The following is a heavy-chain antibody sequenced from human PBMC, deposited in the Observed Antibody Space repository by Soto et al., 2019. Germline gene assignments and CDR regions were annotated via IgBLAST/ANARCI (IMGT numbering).Heavy chain of an antibody. CDR3: AREKGGIAGAGTYYYGMDV. CDR2: IDPSDSYT. CDR1: GYSFTSYW. D-gene: IGHD6-19*01. V-gene: IGHV5-10-1*01. Sequence: GESLKISCKGSGYSFTSYWISWVRQMPGKGLEWVGRIDPSDSYTNYSPSFQGHVTISADKSISTAYLQWSSLKASDTAMYYCAREKGGIAGAGTYYYGMDVLGQGTTVTVSS. J-gene: IGHJ6*02.